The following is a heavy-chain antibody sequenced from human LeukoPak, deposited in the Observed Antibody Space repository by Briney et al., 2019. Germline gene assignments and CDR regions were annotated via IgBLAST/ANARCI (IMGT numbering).Heavy chain of an antibody. J-gene: IGHJ4*02. CDR1: GGSFSGYY. CDR3: AGYSTSWYYFDY. V-gene: IGHV4-34*03. CDR2: INHSGST. Sequence: SETLSLSCAVYGGSFSGYYWSWIRQPPGKGLEWIGEINHSGSTNYNPSLKSRVTISVDTSKNQFSLKLSSVTAADTAVYFCAGYSTSWYYFDYWGQGTLVTVSS. D-gene: IGHD6-13*01.